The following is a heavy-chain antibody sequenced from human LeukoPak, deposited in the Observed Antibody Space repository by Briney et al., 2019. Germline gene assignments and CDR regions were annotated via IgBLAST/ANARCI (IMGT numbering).Heavy chain of an antibody. D-gene: IGHD3-10*01. Sequence: SETLSLTCTVSGGSISNKYWSWIRQPPGKGLEWIGYIYYSGSTNYNPSLKSRVTILVDTSKNQFSLKLSSVTAADTAVYFCARESSPITRKDFDYWGQGTLVTVSS. J-gene: IGHJ4*02. CDR1: GGSISNKY. CDR3: ARESSPITRKDFDY. V-gene: IGHV4-59*01. CDR2: IYYSGST.